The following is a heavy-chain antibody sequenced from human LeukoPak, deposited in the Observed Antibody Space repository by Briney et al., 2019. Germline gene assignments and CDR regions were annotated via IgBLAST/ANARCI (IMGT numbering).Heavy chain of an antibody. CDR2: ISGSGGST. J-gene: IGHJ6*04. CDR3: AELGITMIGGV. D-gene: IGHD3-10*02. Sequence: RGTLRLSCAASGFTFSRSGLTWVRQAPGKGLEWVSTISGSGGSTYYADSVKGRFTISRDNGKNSLYLQMNSLRAEDTAVYYCAELGITMIGGVWGKGTTVTISS. CDR1: GFTFSRSG. V-gene: IGHV3-23*01.